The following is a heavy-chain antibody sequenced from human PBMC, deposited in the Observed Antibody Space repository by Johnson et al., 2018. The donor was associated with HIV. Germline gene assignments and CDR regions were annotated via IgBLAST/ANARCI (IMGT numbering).Heavy chain of an antibody. D-gene: IGHD1-26*01. V-gene: IGHV3-66*02. CDR1: GFTVSSNY. J-gene: IGHJ3*02. CDR2: IYSGGST. CDR3: AREGIVGATGPGPTLQDAFDI. Sequence: VQLVESGGGLVQPGGSLRLSCAASGFTVSSNYMSWVRQAPGKGLEWVSVIYSGGSTYYADSVKGRFTISRANSKNTLYLQMNSLRAEDTAVYYCAREGIVGATGPGPTLQDAFDIWDQGTMVTVSS.